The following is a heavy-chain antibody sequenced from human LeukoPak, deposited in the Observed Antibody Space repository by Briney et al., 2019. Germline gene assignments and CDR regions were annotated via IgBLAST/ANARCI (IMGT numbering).Heavy chain of an antibody. CDR3: ARSRDGYNYFDY. CDR2: IYHSGST. J-gene: IGHJ4*02. V-gene: IGHV4-4*02. D-gene: IGHD5-24*01. CDR1: GGSISSGYW. Sequence: KPSETLSLTCAVSGGSISSGYWWSWVRQTPGKGLEWIGEIYHSGSTNYNPSLKSRVTISVDTSMNQFSLKLRSVTAADTAVYYCARSRDGYNYFDYWGQGTLVTVSS.